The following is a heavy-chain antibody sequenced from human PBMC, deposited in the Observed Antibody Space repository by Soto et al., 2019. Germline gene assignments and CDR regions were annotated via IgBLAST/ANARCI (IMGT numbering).Heavy chain of an antibody. CDR3: ARVVVAATQYYYGMDV. CDR1: GGTFSSYA. Sequence: ASVKVSCKASGGTFSSYAISWVRQAPGQGLEWMGGIIPIFGTANYAQKFQGRVTITADESTSTAYMELSSLRSEDTAVYYCARVVVAATQYYYGMDVWGQGTTVTVSS. J-gene: IGHJ6*02. V-gene: IGHV1-69*13. D-gene: IGHD2-15*01. CDR2: IIPIFGTA.